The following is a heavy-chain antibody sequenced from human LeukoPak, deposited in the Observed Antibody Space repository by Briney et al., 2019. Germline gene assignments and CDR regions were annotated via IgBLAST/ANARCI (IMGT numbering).Heavy chain of an antibody. D-gene: IGHD2-15*01. CDR1: GGSISSYY. V-gene: IGHV4-4*09. Sequence: PSETLSLTCTVSGGSISSYYWSWIRQPPGKGLEWVGYIYASGSTNYNASLKSRVTISVDTSKNQFSLKVNSVTAADTAVYYCARHSSVVRGWFDPWGQGTLVVVSS. CDR3: ARHSSVVRGWFDP. J-gene: IGHJ5*02. CDR2: IYASGST.